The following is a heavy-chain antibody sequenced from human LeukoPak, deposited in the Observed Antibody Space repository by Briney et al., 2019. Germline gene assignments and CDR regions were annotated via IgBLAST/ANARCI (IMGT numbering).Heavy chain of an antibody. Sequence: PGGSLRLSCAASGFTFSSYEMNWVRQAPGKGLEWVSYISSSGSTIYYADSVRGRFTISRDNAKNSLYMQMNSMRAEDTAVYYCARGPVSTGHLFDHWGLGTLVTVSS. CDR1: GFTFSSYE. J-gene: IGHJ4*02. D-gene: IGHD1-1*01. V-gene: IGHV3-48*03. CDR3: ARGPVSTGHLFDH. CDR2: ISSSGSTI.